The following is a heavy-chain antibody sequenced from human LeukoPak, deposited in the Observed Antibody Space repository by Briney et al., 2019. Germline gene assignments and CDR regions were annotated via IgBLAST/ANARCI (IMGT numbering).Heavy chain of an antibody. CDR3: AKDLVRFLEWSYYFDY. Sequence: TGGSLRLSCAASGFTFSSYAMSWVRQAPGKGLEWVSAISGSGGSTYYADSVKGRLTISRDNSKNTLYLQMNSLRAEDTAVYYCAKDLVRFLEWSYYFDYWGQGTLVTVSS. D-gene: IGHD3-3*01. V-gene: IGHV3-23*01. J-gene: IGHJ4*02. CDR1: GFTFSSYA. CDR2: ISGSGGST.